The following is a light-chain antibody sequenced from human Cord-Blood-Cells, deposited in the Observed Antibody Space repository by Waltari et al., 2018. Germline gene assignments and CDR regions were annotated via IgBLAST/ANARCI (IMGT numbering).Light chain of an antibody. V-gene: IGKV1-39*01. CDR2: AAS. J-gene: IGKJ1*01. CDR3: QQSYSTPWT. Sequence: DIKMTQSSSSPSASVGERVTITCRASQSISSYLNWYQQKPGKAPKLLIYAASSLQSGVPSRFSGSGSGTDFTLTISSLQPEDFATYYCQQSYSTPWTFGQGTKVEIK. CDR1: QSISSY.